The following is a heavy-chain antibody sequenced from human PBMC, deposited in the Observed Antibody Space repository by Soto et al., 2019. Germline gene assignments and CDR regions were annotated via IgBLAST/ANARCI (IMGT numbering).Heavy chain of an antibody. V-gene: IGHV1-18*01. CDR1: GYTFTSYG. J-gene: IGHJ4*02. CDR3: AREGTEAAAGWGSFDY. D-gene: IGHD6-13*01. CDR2: ISAYNGNT. Sequence: ASVKVSCKASGYTFTSYGISWVRQAPGQGLEWMGWISAYNGNTNYAQKLQGRVTMTTDTSTSTAYMELRSLRSDDTAVYYCAREGTEAAAGWGSFDYWGQGTLVTVSS.